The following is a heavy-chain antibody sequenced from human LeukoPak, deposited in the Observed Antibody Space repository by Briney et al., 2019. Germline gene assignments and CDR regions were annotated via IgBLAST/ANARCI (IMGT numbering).Heavy chain of an antibody. J-gene: IGHJ4*02. CDR2: ISSGNDYI. V-gene: IGHV3-21*01. CDR1: GFPFSSHR. D-gene: IGHD6-25*01. CDR3: ARSRGPPTHFDY. Sequence: PGGSLRLSCGASGFPFSSHRMDWVRQAPGKGLEWVSSISSGNDYIYYADSVMGRFTISRDNAKNSLFLQMDRLRAVDTAVYYCARSRGPPTHFDYWGQGTLVTVSS.